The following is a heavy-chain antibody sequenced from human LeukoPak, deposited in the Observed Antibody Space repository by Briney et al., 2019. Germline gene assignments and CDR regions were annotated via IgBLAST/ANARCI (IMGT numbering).Heavy chain of an antibody. V-gene: IGHV3-7*01. J-gene: IGHJ2*01. CDR2: INQDGSEK. Sequence: GGSLRLSCAASGFTFSSYWMSWVRQAPGKGLEWVANINQDGSEKYYVDSVKGRFTISRDNARNSLYLQVNSLRAEDTAVYYCARDGVEAGLYFDLWGRGTLVTVSS. CDR3: ARDGVEAGLYFDL. D-gene: IGHD6-13*01. CDR1: GFTFSSYW.